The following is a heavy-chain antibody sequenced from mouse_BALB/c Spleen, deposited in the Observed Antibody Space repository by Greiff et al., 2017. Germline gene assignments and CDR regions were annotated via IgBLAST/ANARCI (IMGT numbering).Heavy chain of an antibody. CDR2: ISYDGSN. J-gene: IGHJ2*01. Sequence: EVKLQESGPGLVKPSQSLSLTCSVTGYSITSGYYWNWIRQFPGNKLEWMGYISYDGSNNYNPSLKNRISITRDTSKNQFFLKLNSVTTEDTATYYCARGDYYGYDFDYWGQGTTLTVSS. CDR3: ARGDYYGYDFDY. V-gene: IGHV3-6*02. D-gene: IGHD1-2*01. CDR1: GYSITSGYY.